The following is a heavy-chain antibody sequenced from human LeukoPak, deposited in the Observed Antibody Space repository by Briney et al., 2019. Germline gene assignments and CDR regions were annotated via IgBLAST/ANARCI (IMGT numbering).Heavy chain of an antibody. CDR2: IYYSGST. D-gene: IGHD1-26*01. CDR3: ARGPPTSYPDY. J-gene: IGHJ4*02. CDR1: GGSISSYY. V-gene: IGHV4-59*01. Sequence: PSETLSLTCTVSGGSISSYYWSWIRQPPGKGLEWIGYIYYSGSTNYNPSLKSRVTISEDTSKYQFSLKLSSVTAADTAVYYCARGPPTSYPDYWGQGTLVTVSS.